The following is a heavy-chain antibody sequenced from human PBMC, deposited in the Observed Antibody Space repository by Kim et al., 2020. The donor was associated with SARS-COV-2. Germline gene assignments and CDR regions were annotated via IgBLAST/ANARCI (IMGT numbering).Heavy chain of an antibody. V-gene: IGHV3-30*04. CDR3: ARVLLPAAAFDY. D-gene: IGHD6-13*01. Sequence: GGSLRLSCAASGFTFSSYAMHWVRQAPGKGLEWVAVISYDGSNKYYADSVKGRFTISRDNSKNTLYLQMNSLRAEDTAVYYCARVLLPAAAFDYWGQGTLVTVSS. CDR1: GFTFSSYA. J-gene: IGHJ4*02. CDR2: ISYDGSNK.